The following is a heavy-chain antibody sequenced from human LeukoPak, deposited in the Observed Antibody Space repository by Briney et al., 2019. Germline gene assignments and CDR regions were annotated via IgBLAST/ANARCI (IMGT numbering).Heavy chain of an antibody. CDR3: ARDLNGGNSA. CDR1: GYTFTDYY. D-gene: IGHD4-23*01. V-gene: IGHV1-2*02. CDR2: INPSSGGT. J-gene: IGHJ5*02. Sequence: GASVKVSCKASGYTFTDYYMHWVRQAPGQGLEWMGWINPSSGGTNYAQKLQGRVTMTRDTSINIDYMELSSLRSDDTAVYYCARDLNGGNSAWGQGTLVTVSS.